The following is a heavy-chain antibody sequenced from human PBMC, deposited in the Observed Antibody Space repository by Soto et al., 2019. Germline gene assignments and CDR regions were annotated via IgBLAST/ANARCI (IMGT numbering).Heavy chain of an antibody. D-gene: IGHD3-22*01. CDR3: AILNYYDSSGPYGMDF. V-gene: IGHV1-46*01. CDR2: INPSCGST. Sequence: ASVKVSCKASGYTFTSYYMHWVRQAPGQGLEWMGIINPSCGSTSYAQKFQGRVTMTRDTSTSTVYMELSSLRSEDTAVYYCAILNYYDSSGPYGMDFWGQVTTVT. CDR1: GYTFTSYY. J-gene: IGHJ6*02.